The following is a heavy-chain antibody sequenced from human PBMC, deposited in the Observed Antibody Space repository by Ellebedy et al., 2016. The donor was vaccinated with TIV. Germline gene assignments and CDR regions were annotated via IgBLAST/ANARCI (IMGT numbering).Heavy chain of an antibody. CDR3: ARLVYASGNWNFDY. V-gene: IGHV2-70*01. J-gene: IGHJ4*02. D-gene: IGHD3-10*01. CDR2: IDWDDNK. Sequence: SGPTLVKPTQTLTLTCTFSGFLLSSPGMCVSWIRQPPGKALDWLALIDWDDNKFSSTSLKTRLTISRDTSKNQVVLTMTNMDPVDTATYYCARLVYASGNWNFDYWGQGTLVTVSS. CDR1: GFLLSSPGMC.